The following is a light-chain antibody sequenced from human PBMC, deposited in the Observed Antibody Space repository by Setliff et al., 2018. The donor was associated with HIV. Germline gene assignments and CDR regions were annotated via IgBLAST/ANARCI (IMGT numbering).Light chain of an antibody. Sequence: ELTQPPSVSVAPGKTARITCGGNNIGGKSVHWHQQKPGQAPVLVVYDDNDRPSGIPERFSGSNSGNTATLTISRVEAGDEADYYCQVWDSSTDHHVFGTGTKV. J-gene: IGLJ1*01. CDR3: QVWDSSTDHHV. V-gene: IGLV3-21*03. CDR2: DDN. CDR1: NIGGKS.